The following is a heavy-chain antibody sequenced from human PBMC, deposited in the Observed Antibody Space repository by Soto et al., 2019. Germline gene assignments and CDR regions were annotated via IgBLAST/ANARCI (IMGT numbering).Heavy chain of an antibody. J-gene: IGHJ4*02. CDR3: ARHDPNDDILTGYYMPFGY. CDR2: IYYSGST. Sequence: QLQLQESGPGLVKPSETLSLTCTVSGGSISSSSYYWGWIRQPPGKGLEWIGSIYYSGSTYYNPSLKSRVTISVDTSKNQFSLKLSSVTAADTAVYYCARHDPNDDILTGYYMPFGYWGQGTLVTVSS. CDR1: GGSISSSSYY. D-gene: IGHD3-9*01. V-gene: IGHV4-39*01.